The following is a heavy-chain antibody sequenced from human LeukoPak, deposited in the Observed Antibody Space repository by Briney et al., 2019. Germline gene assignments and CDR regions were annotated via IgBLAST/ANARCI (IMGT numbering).Heavy chain of an antibody. CDR1: GYTFTGYY. J-gene: IGHJ5*02. CDR3: AIVLRYFEWYRNFDP. Sequence: ASVKVSCKASGYTFTGYYMHWVRQAPGQGLEWMGGIIPIYGTSNYAQKFQGRVTITADDSTSTAYMEMSSLRSEDTAVYYCAIVLRYFEWYRNFDPWGQGTLVTVSS. V-gene: IGHV1-69*13. D-gene: IGHD3-9*01. CDR2: IIPIYGTS.